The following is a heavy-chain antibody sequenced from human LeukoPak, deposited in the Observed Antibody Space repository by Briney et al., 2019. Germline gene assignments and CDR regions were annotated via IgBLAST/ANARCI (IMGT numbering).Heavy chain of an antibody. D-gene: IGHD4/OR15-4a*01. CDR1: GFTFSTSW. CDR2: INGDGSLN. Sequence: GGSLRLSCAASGFTFSTSWMTWVRQAPGKGLEWVANINGDGSLNGHVASVKGRFTISRDNAKNSVYLQMVSLRDEDTAVYYCTRDRAYGALDYWGQGTLVTVSS. V-gene: IGHV3-7*01. CDR3: TRDRAYGALDY. J-gene: IGHJ4*02.